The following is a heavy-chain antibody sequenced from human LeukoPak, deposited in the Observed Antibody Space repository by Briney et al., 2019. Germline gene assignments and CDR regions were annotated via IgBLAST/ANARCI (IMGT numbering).Heavy chain of an antibody. J-gene: IGHJ4*02. Sequence: GGSLRLSCAASGFSIKSYSMTWVREAPGKGLEGVATISSSGGYIYYADSVKGRFTISRDTVQNSLFLQLNSLRVEDTAVYNCARLRDTVTSASDSWGQGTLVTVSS. CDR3: ARLRDTVTSASDS. V-gene: IGHV3-21*01. D-gene: IGHD5-18*01. CDR2: ISSSGGYI. CDR1: GFSIKSYS.